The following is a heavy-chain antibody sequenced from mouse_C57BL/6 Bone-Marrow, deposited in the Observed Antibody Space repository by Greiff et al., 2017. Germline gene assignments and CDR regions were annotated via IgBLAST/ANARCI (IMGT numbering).Heavy chain of an antibody. V-gene: IGHV1-62-2*01. J-gene: IGHJ1*01. CDR3: ARHEDETGPWWDLDV. CDR1: GYTFTEYT. CDR2: FYPGSGSI. Sequence: VKLVESGAELVKPGASVKLSCKASGYTFTEYTIHWVKQRSGQGLEWIGWFYPGSGSIKYNEKFKDKATLTADKSSSTVYMELSRLTSEDSAVYVCARHEDETGPWWDLDVWGEGTTVTVSS.